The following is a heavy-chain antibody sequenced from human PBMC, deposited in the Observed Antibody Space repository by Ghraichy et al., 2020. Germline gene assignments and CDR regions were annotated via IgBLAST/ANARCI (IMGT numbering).Heavy chain of an antibody. D-gene: IGHD3-3*01. J-gene: IGHJ6*02. Sequence: SQTLSLTCAVYGGSFSGYYWSWIRQPPGKGLEWIGEIHHSGSTNYNPSLKSRVTISVDTSKTQFSLKLSSVTAADTAVYYCASDGYDFWSAYRYGMDVWGQGTTVTVS. CDR3: ASDGYDFWSAYRYGMDV. V-gene: IGHV4-34*01. CDR2: IHHSGST. CDR1: GGSFSGYY.